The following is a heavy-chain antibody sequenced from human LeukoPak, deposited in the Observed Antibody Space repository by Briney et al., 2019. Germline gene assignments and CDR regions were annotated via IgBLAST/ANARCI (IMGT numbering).Heavy chain of an antibody. V-gene: IGHV4-31*03. J-gene: IGHJ5*02. CDR1: GGSISSGGYY. Sequence: SQTLSLTCTVSGGSISSGGYYWSWIRQHPGKGLEWFGYIYYSGSTYYNPSLKSRFTISVDTSKNQFSLKLSSVTAADTAVYYCARVVEYYGSGSYYGWFDPWGQGTLVTVSS. D-gene: IGHD3-10*01. CDR2: IYYSGST. CDR3: ARVVEYYGSGSYYGWFDP.